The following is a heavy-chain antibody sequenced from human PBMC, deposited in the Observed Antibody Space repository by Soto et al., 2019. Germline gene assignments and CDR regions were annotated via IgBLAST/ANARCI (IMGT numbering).Heavy chain of an antibody. J-gene: IGHJ5*02. D-gene: IGHD3-16*02. Sequence: EVQLVQSGAEVKKPGESLKISCKGSGYSFTSYWIGWVRQMPGKGLEWMGIIYPGDSDTRYSPSFQGQVTISADKSISTAYLQWSSLKASDTAMYYCARRPGRSYRHQAGSWFDPWGQGTLVTVSS. CDR1: GYSFTSYW. CDR2: IYPGDSDT. V-gene: IGHV5-51*01. CDR3: ARRPGRSYRHQAGSWFDP.